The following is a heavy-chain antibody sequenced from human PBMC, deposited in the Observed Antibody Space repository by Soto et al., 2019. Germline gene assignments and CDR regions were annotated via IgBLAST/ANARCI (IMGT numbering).Heavy chain of an antibody. Sequence: EVQLLESGGGLVQPGGSLRLSCTASGFTFSRHAMTWVRQAPGKGLEWVSGLSDSGGSIYYAESVKGRFTISRDNSMNTLYLQMNTLRAEDTAIYYCAKVSSSWYAGFFDLWGQGTLVTVSS. J-gene: IGHJ4*02. CDR1: GFTFSRHA. CDR3: AKVSSSWYAGFFDL. D-gene: IGHD6-13*01. V-gene: IGHV3-23*01. CDR2: LSDSGGSI.